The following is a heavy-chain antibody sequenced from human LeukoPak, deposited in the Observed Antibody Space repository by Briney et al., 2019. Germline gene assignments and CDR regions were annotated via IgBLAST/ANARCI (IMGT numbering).Heavy chain of an antibody. J-gene: IGHJ4*02. D-gene: IGHD2-15*01. CDR2: IRQDGSEK. CDR1: EFTLSKYW. Sequence: GGSLRLSCAASEFTLSKYWMSWVRQAPGKGLEWVANIRQDGSEKYYVDSVKGRFTISRDNAKNTLYLHMTSLRVEDSAVYYCVRSFRIPYCSGNSCYPTDFDFWGQGTLVTVSS. V-gene: IGHV3-7*01. CDR3: VRSFRIPYCSGNSCYPTDFDF.